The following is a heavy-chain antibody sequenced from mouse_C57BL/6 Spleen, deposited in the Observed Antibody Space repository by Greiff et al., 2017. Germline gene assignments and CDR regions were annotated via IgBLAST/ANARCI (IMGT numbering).Heavy chain of an antibody. V-gene: IGHV5-16*01. CDR1: GFTFSDYY. J-gene: IGHJ2*01. CDR2: INYDGSST. CDR3: ARDWGDFGFDY. Sequence: EVMLVESEGGLVQPGSSMKLSCTASGFTFSDYYMPWVRQVPEQGLEWVANINYDGSSTNYLDYLKSRFIISRDNAKNILYLQMSSLKSEDTATYYCARDWGDFGFDYWGQGTTLTVSS. D-gene: IGHD2-13*01.